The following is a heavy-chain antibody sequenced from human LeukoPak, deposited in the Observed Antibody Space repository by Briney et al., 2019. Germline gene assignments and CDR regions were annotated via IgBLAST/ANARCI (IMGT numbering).Heavy chain of an antibody. V-gene: IGHV3-49*03. CDR2: IRSKAYGGTT. CDR3: TRDPLPPYDLWSGYRF. D-gene: IGHD3-3*01. Sequence: PGRSMRLACTASGLTLGDYAMSWFRQAPGKGLEWVGFIRSKAYGGTTEYAASVKGRFTISRDDSKSIAYLQMNSLKTEDTAVYYCTRDPLPPYDLWSGYRFWGQGTVVTVSS. CDR1: GLTLGDYA. J-gene: IGHJ4*02.